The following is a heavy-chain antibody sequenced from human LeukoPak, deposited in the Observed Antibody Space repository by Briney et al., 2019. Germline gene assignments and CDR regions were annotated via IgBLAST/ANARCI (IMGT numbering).Heavy chain of an antibody. J-gene: IGHJ4*02. CDR1: GGSFSGYY. D-gene: IGHD6-13*01. CDR3: ASDSSWYGRH. CDR2: INHSGST. V-gene: IGHV4-34*01. Sequence: SETLSLTCAVYGGSFSGYYWSWIRQPPGKGLEWIGEINHSGSTNYNPSLKSRVTISVDTSKNQFSLKLSSVTAADTAVYYCASDSSWYGRHWGQGTLVTVSS.